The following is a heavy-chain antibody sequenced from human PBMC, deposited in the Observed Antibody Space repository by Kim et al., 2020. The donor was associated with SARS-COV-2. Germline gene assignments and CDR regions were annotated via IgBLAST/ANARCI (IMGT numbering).Heavy chain of an antibody. CDR2: IWYDGSNK. CDR3: ASAPSDSSSYY. Sequence: GGSLRLSCAASGFTFNNYGMHWVRQAPGKGLEWVAVIWYDGSNKYYADSVKGRFTISRDNSKNTLYLQMNSLRAEDTSVYYCASAPSDSSSYYWGQGTL. J-gene: IGHJ4*02. CDR1: GFTFNNYG. D-gene: IGHD3-22*01. V-gene: IGHV3-33*01.